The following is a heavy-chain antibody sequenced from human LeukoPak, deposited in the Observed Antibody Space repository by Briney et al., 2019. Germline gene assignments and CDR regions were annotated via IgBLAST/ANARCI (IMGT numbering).Heavy chain of an antibody. CDR1: RISDY. V-gene: IGHV3-66*01. D-gene: IGHD2-2*01. J-gene: IGHJ4*02. CDR2: IYTGDNT. CDR3: ASSTSTPGGFDF. Sequence: GGSLRLSCAASRISDYMIWVRQAPGTGLEWVPVIYTGDNTYYANSVKGRFTISRDNSQRMLYLQMNSLRAEDTSVYYCASSTSTPGGFDFWGQGTLVTVSS.